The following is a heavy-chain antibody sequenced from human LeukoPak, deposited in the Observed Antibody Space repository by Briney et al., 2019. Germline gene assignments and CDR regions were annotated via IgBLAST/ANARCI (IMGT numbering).Heavy chain of an antibody. Sequence: SETLSLTCTVSGYSISSGYYWGWIRQPPGKGLQWIGSIYHSGNTYYNPSLKSRVTISVDTSKNQFSLKLTSVTAADTAVYYCARVYGSWYYFDYWGQGTLVTISS. CDR2: IYHSGNT. V-gene: IGHV4-38-2*02. CDR1: GYSISSGYY. CDR3: ARVYGSWYYFDY. J-gene: IGHJ4*02. D-gene: IGHD6-13*01.